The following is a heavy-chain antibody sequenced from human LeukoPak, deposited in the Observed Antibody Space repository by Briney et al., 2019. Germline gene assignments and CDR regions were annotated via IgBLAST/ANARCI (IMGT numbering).Heavy chain of an antibody. CDR1: GYSISNYD. CDR3: ARGGGWAEIGLDV. Sequence: ASVKVSCKASGYSISNYDINWVRQAPGQGLEWMGWMIPTSPYTGYALKFQDRVTTSSDTSINTAFMEFHSLTSENTAVYYCARGGGWAEIGLDVWGQGTVVTVSP. J-gene: IGHJ3*01. V-gene: IGHV1-8*01. CDR2: MIPTSPYT. D-gene: IGHD6-19*01.